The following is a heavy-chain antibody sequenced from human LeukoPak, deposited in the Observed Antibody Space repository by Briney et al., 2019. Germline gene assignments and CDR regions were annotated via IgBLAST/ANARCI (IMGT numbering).Heavy chain of an antibody. CDR3: AREDMWAFDM. CDR2: IKPDGSQK. J-gene: IGHJ3*02. D-gene: IGHD2-15*01. Sequence: GGSLRLSCAASGFIFSHYWMSWVRQAPGKGPEWVANIKPDGSQKDYVDSVKGRFTISRDNAKNSLYLQMDSLRAEDTAMYYCAREDMWAFDMWGQGTMVTVSS. V-gene: IGHV3-7*01. CDR1: GFIFSHYW.